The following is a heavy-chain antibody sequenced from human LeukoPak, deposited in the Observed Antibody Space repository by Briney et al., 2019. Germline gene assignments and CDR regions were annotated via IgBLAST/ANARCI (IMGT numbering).Heavy chain of an antibody. CDR1: GFTFTSSA. Sequence: GTSVKVSCKASGFTFTSSAVQWVRQARGQRLDWIGWIVVGSGNTNYAQKFQERVTITRDMSTSLVYMELSSLRSEDTAVYYCAAEAAYYYDSRDAFDVWGQGTMVTVSS. D-gene: IGHD3-22*01. CDR2: IVVGSGNT. V-gene: IGHV1-58*01. J-gene: IGHJ3*01. CDR3: AAEAAYYYDSRDAFDV.